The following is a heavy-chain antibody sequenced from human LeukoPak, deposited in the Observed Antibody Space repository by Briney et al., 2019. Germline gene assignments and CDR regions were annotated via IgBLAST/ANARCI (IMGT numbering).Heavy chain of an antibody. CDR2: LFYSGSI. CDR3: ARGFDN. J-gene: IGHJ5*02. CDR1: GPSVNTSFYF. Sequence: SETLSLTFTVFGPSVNTSFYFWGWIRQPPGKGLEWIGSLFYSGSIYYNPSLKSRVTISKGSSGDQFSLISLKMTSVTAADTAVYYCARGFDNWGQGTQVTVSS. V-gene: IGHV4-39*07.